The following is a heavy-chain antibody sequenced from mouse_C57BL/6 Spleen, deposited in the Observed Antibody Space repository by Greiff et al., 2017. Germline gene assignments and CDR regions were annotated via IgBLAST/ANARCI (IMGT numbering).Heavy chain of an antibody. CDR2: IRNKANGYTT. D-gene: IGHD1-1*01. J-gene: IGHJ2*01. CDR1: GFTFTDYY. CDR3: ARPSHYYDSSYDFDY. V-gene: IGHV7-3*01. Sequence: EVQLVESGGGLVQPGGSLSLSCAASGFTFTDYYMSWVRQPPGKALEWLGFIRNKANGYTTEYSASVKGRFTISRDNSQSILYLQMNALRAEDSATYYCARPSHYYDSSYDFDYWGQGTTLTVSS.